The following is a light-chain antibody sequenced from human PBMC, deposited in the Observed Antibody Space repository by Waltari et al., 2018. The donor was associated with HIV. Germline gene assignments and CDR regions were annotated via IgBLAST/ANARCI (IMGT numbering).Light chain of an antibody. J-gene: IGLJ2*01. CDR3: AAWDDSLNGPV. Sequence: QSVLTQSPSASGTPGQRVIISCSGSSSNIGSNSVNWYQQLPGTAPKLFIYSNNERPSGVPDRFSGSKSGTSASLAISGLQSEDEADYHCAAWDDSLNGPVFGGGTKLTVL. CDR1: SSNIGSNS. V-gene: IGLV1-44*01. CDR2: SNN.